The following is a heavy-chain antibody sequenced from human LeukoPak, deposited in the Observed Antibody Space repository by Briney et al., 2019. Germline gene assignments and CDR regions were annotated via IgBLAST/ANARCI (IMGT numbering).Heavy chain of an antibody. CDR2: MNPNSGNT. V-gene: IGHV1-8*02. Sequence: ASVKVSCKASGYSFTGYYMHWVRQAPGQGLEWMGWMNPNSGNTGYAQKFQGRVTMTRNTSISTAYMELSSLRSEDTAVYYCARGLSALTGDFYYYGMDVWGQGTTVTVSS. CDR3: ARGLSALTGDFYYYGMDV. J-gene: IGHJ6*02. CDR1: GYSFTGYY. D-gene: IGHD7-27*01.